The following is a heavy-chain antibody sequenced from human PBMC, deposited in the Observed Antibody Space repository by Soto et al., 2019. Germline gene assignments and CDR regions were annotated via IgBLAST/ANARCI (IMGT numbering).Heavy chain of an antibody. D-gene: IGHD2-21*01. CDR1: GFSLNTGGVG. V-gene: IGHV2-5*02. J-gene: IGHJ4*02. CDR2: IYWDDDK. Sequence: SGPTLVNPTQTLTLTCSFSGFSLNTGGVGVVWIRQPPGKALEWLAVIYWDDDKRYSPSLKSRLTMSKDTSRNQVVLTMTNMDPVDTATYYCTHTPFFGDKLDYWGQGALVTVSS. CDR3: THTPFFGDKLDY.